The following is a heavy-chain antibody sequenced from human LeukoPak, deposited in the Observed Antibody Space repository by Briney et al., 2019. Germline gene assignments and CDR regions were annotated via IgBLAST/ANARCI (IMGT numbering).Heavy chain of an antibody. D-gene: IGHD2-2*01. CDR1: GYTFTSYG. J-gene: IGHJ6*02. V-gene: IGHV1-18*01. Sequence: ASVKVSCKASGYTFTSYGISWVRQAPGQGLEWMGWISAYNGNTNYAQKIQGRVTMTTDTSTSTAYMELRSLRSDDTAVYYCASTYCSSTSCSYPYYYYYGMDVWGQGTTVTVSS. CDR3: ASTYCSSTSCSYPYYYYYGMDV. CDR2: ISAYNGNT.